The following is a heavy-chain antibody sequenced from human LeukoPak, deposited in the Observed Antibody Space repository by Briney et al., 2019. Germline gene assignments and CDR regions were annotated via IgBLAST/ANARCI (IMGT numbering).Heavy chain of an antibody. D-gene: IGHD6-19*01. CDR3: AKPRVGTVAGRRDYYYYGMDV. V-gene: IGHV3-30*18. CDR2: ISYDGSNK. Sequence: GGSLRLSCAASGFTFSSYGMHWVRQAPGKGLEWVAVISYDGSNKYYADSVKGRFTISRDNSKNTLYLQMNSLRAEDTAVYYCAKPRVGTVAGRRDYYYYGMDVWGQGTTVTVSS. CDR1: GFTFSSYG. J-gene: IGHJ6*02.